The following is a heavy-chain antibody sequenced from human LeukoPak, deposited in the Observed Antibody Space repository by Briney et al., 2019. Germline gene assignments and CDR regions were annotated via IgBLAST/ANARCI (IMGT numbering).Heavy chain of an antibody. CDR2: MNPNSGNT. CDR3: ARMYYYDSSGYQADY. J-gene: IGHJ4*02. V-gene: IGHV1-8*01. D-gene: IGHD3-22*01. Sequence: GASVKVSCKASGYTFTSYDINWVRQATGQGLEWMGWMNPNSGNTGYAQKFQGRVTMIRNTSISTAYMELSSLRSEDTAVYYCARMYYYDSSGYQADYWGQGTLVTVSS. CDR1: GYTFTSYD.